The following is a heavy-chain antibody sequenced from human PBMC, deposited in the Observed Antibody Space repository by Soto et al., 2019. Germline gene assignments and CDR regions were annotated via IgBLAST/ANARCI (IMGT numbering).Heavy chain of an antibody. CDR2: ITWRGGTR. D-gene: IGHD1-26*01. CDR3: IRCGQGGVHL. Sequence: EVQMVESAGGLVQPGRSLRLYCVASGFTFDDYAMHWVRQAPGKGLEWVSGITWRGGTRDYADSVKGRFTIPRDNAKNAVYLQMDVLRAEDTDLYYCIRCGQGGVHLWGRGTLVTASS. J-gene: IGHJ1*01. CDR1: GFTFDDYA. V-gene: IGHV3-9*01.